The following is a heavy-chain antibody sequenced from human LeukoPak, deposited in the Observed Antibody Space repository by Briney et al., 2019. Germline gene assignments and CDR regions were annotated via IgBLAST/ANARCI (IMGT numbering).Heavy chain of an antibody. CDR2: INPNSGGT. CDR3: ARGRASPSGYYYDY. D-gene: IGHD3-22*01. Sequence: GASVKVFCKASGYTFTGYYMHWVRQAPGQGLEWMGWINPNSGGTNYAQKFQGRVTMTRDTSISTAYMELSRLRSDDTAVYYCARGRASPSGYYYDYWGQGTLVTVSS. J-gene: IGHJ4*02. CDR1: GYTFTGYY. V-gene: IGHV1-2*02.